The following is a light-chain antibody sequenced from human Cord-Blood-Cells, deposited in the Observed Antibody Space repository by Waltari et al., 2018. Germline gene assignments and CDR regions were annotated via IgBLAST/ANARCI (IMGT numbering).Light chain of an antibody. CDR2: DVS. CDR3: SSYTSSSTVV. V-gene: IGLV2-14*01. Sequence: QSALTQPASVSGSPGPSITIPCTGTSSDGGGYNYVSWYQQHPGKAPKLMIYDVSKRPSGVSNRFSGSKSGNTASLTISGLQAEDEADYYCSSYTSSSTVVFGGGTKLTVL. J-gene: IGLJ2*01. CDR1: SSDGGGYNY.